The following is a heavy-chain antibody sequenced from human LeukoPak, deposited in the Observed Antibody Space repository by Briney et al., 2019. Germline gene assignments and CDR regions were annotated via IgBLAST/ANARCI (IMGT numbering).Heavy chain of an antibody. CDR2: FTHLETT. J-gene: IGHJ5*02. D-gene: IGHD3-10*01. CDR1: GGSFSGYY. Sequence: SETLSLTCDVYGGSFSGYYWTWIRQLPGKGLEWLGEFTHLETTNYNPSLKSRVTVSVDTSRNQFSLTLTSVTATDTAVYFCAGGNRRLGYYGSGSRLPYDSWGQGTLVTVSS. CDR3: AGGNRRLGYYGSGSRLPYDS. V-gene: IGHV4-34*01.